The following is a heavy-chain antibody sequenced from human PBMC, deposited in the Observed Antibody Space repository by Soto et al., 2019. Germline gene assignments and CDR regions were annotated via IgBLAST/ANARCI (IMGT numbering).Heavy chain of an antibody. CDR3: AKLXGDGFDI. CDR1: GDSMSYYY. V-gene: IGHV4-4*07. CDR2: IFGTGST. J-gene: IGHJ3*02. Sequence: SETLSLSCPVSGDSMSYYYLTWIRQPAGKGLEFIGRIFGTGSTNYNPSLKSRVTMSVDTSKRRYSLKLNSVTAADTPLYHCAKLXGDGFDIWGQGTKVTVSS. D-gene: IGHD3-10*01.